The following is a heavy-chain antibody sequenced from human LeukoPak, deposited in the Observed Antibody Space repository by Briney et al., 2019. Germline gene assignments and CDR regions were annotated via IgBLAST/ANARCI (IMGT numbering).Heavy chain of an antibody. CDR2: INPNSGGT. J-gene: IGHJ4*02. V-gene: IGHV1-2*02. CDR3: ARGQSQWLVRGYFDY. Sequence: ASVKVSCKASGYTFTGYYMHWVRQAPGQGLEWMGWINPNSGGTNYAQKFQGRVTMTRVTSISTAYMELSRLRSDDTAVYYCARGQSQWLVRGYFDYWGQGTLVTVSS. D-gene: IGHD6-19*01. CDR1: GYTFTGYY.